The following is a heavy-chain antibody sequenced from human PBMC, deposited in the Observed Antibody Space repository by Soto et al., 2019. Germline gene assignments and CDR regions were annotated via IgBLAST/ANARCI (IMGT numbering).Heavy chain of an antibody. V-gene: IGHV3-33*01. CDR3: ARDDSDFYGDYTGRAFDI. J-gene: IGHJ3*02. CDR1: GFIFSNYG. CDR2: IWYDGSNK. Sequence: QVQLVESGGGVVQPGRSLRLSCAASGFIFSNYGMHWVRQAPGKGLEWVAVIWYDGSNKYYADSVKGRFTISRDNSKNTLYLLVTGLRADDTALYYCARDDSDFYGDYTGRAFDIWGQGTMVTVSS. D-gene: IGHD4-17*01.